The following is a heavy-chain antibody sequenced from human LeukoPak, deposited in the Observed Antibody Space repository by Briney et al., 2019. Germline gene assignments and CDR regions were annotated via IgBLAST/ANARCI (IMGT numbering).Heavy chain of an antibody. CDR3: ARVRGIVGATTDWYFDL. CDR1: GGSISSYY. V-gene: IGHV4-59*01. Sequence: SETLSLTCTVSGGSISSYYWSWIRQPPGKGLEWIGYIYYSGSTNYNPSLKSRVTISVDTSKNQFSLKLSSVTAADTAVYYCARVRGIVGATTDWYFDLWGSGTLVTVSS. CDR2: IYYSGST. J-gene: IGHJ2*01. D-gene: IGHD1-26*01.